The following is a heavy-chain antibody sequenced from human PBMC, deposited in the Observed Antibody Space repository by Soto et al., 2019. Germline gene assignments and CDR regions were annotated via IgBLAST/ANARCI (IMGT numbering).Heavy chain of an antibody. CDR2: INPSGGST. D-gene: IGHD3-9*01. CDR3: ARGDASYYDILTGYYIVTSPDY. Sequence: ASVKVSCKASGYTFTSYYMHWVRQAPGQGLEWMGIINPSGGSTSYAQKFQGRVTMTRDTSTSTVYMELSSLRSEDTAVYYCARGDASYYDILTGYYIVTSPDYWGQGTLVTVYS. J-gene: IGHJ4*02. CDR1: GYTFTSYY. V-gene: IGHV1-46*03.